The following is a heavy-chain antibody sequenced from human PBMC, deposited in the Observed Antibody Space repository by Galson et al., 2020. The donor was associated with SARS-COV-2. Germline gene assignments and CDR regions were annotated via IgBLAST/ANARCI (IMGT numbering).Heavy chain of an antibody. Sequence: ETSETLSLTCTVSGDSISNNYWNWIRQPAGKGLEWIGRMYISGSTNYNPSLRSRVTMSLDTSKNQFSLKLNSVTAADTAVYYCARDENYGLFDYWGHGTLVTVSS. D-gene: IGHD1-7*01. CDR1: GDSISNNY. J-gene: IGHJ4*01. V-gene: IGHV4-4*07. CDR3: ARDENYGLFDY. CDR2: MYISGST.